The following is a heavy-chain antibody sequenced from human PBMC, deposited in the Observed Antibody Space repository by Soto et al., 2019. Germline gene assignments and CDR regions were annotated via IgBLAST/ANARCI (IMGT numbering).Heavy chain of an antibody. CDR2: IKSDGSST. CDR1: GFLFSTYW. CDR3: AIGVGDYNYFDH. Sequence: EVQLVESGGGLVQPGGSLRLSCAAYGFLFSTYWMFWVRQVPRKGLLWVSRIKSDGSSTSYADSVKGRFTISRDNTKNTLYLQMTRLRAEDTAVYYCAIGVGDYNYFDHWGQGILVTVSS. D-gene: IGHD3-3*01. V-gene: IGHV3-74*01. J-gene: IGHJ4*02.